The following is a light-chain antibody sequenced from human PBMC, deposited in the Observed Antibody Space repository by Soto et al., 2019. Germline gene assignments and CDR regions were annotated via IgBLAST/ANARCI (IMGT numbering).Light chain of an antibody. CDR2: AAS. CDR1: QGIINY. J-gene: IGKJ4*01. Sequence: IQLTQSPSSLSASMGDRVTITCRASQGIINYLAWYQQKPGKAPKLLIYAASTLHTGVPSRFSGSGSGTEFTLTISSLQPEDFATFICQQINGYPLTFGGGTKVEI. CDR3: QQINGYPLT. V-gene: IGKV1-9*01.